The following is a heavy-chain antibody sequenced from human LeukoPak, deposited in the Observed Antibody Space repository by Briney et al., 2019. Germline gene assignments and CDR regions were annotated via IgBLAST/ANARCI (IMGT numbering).Heavy chain of an antibody. J-gene: IGHJ4*02. CDR3: ASPGYGGNDDY. V-gene: IGHV4-59*08. D-gene: IGHD4-23*01. CDR2: IYYSGST. CDR1: GGSISSYY. Sequence: PSETLSLTCTVSGGSISSYYWSWIRQPPGKGLEWIGYIYYSGSTNYNPSLKSRVTISVDTSKNQFSLKLSSVTAADTAVYYCASPGYGGNDDYWGQGTLVTVSS.